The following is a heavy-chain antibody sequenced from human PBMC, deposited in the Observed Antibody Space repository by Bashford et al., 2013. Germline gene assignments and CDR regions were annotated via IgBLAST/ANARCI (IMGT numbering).Heavy chain of an antibody. Sequence: SETLSLTCSVSGGSISSGGYYWSWIRQYPGKGLEWIGYIHNTGSIYYNPSLESRVTMSIDMSKKQFSLSLNSVTAADTAVYFCAREGVLRGGDYSGRSDYFSPAIVDSWGQGILVTVSS. CDR1: GGSISSGGYY. D-gene: IGHD3-10*01. CDR3: AREGVLRGGDYSGRSDYFSPAIVDS. J-gene: IGHJ4*02. V-gene: IGHV4-31*03. CDR2: IHNTGSI.